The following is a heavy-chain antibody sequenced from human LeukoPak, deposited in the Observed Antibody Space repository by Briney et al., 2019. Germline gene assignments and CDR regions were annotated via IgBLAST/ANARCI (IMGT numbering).Heavy chain of an antibody. J-gene: IGHJ4*02. CDR1: GFTFSSYA. V-gene: IGHV3-30-3*01. Sequence: GGSLRLSCAASGFTFSSYAMHWVRQAPGKGLEWVAVISYDGSNKYYADSVKGRFTISRDNSKNTLYLQMNSLRAEDTAVYYCASPGGYCSSTSCYDFDYWGQGTLVTVSS. CDR2: ISYDGSNK. CDR3: ASPGGYCSSTSCYDFDY. D-gene: IGHD2-2*01.